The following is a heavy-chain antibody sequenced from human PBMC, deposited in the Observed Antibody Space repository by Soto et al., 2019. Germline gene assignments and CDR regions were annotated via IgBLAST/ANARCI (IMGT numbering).Heavy chain of an antibody. CDR3: ARSTRIPLWYFDI. Sequence: QVQLVQSGAELKKTGASVRVSCKASGYTFGDYDINWVRQATGQELEWVGWVNPNTGGAGYAQKFQGRVTLTRITSINTAYMDLSSLTSEDTAVYYCARSTRIPLWYFDIWGRGTVVAVSS. D-gene: IGHD1-1*01. CDR1: GYTFGDYD. CDR2: VNPNTGGA. V-gene: IGHV1-8*01. J-gene: IGHJ2*01.